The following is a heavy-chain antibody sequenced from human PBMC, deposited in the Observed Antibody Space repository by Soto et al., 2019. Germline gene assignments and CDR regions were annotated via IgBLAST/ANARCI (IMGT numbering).Heavy chain of an antibody. D-gene: IGHD6-19*01. Sequence: ASVKFSCKASGYIFTTYYIHWVRQAPGQGLEWMGIINPNGGSTSSAQKFQGRVAMTSDTSTSTVYMEVSSLRSEDTAVYYCSRAPFASGSGWYDYWGQGSLVTVSS. CDR2: INPNGGST. V-gene: IGHV1-46*03. CDR3: SRAPFASGSGWYDY. J-gene: IGHJ4*02. CDR1: GYIFTTYY.